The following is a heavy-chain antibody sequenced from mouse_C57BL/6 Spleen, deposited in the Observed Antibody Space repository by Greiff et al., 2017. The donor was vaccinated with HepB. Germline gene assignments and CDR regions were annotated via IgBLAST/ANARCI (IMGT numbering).Heavy chain of an antibody. D-gene: IGHD3-2*02. Sequence: EVKLQESGPGLVKPSQSLSLTCSVTGYSITSGYYWNWIRQFPGNKLEWMGYISYDGSNNYNPSLKNRISITRDTSKNQFFLKLNSVTTEDTATYYGARGQLRLRGFAYWGQGTLVTVSA. CDR2: ISYDGSN. CDR1: GYSITSGYY. CDR3: ARGQLRLRGFAY. J-gene: IGHJ3*01. V-gene: IGHV3-6*01.